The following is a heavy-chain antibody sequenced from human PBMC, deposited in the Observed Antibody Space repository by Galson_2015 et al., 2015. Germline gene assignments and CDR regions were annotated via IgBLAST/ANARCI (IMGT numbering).Heavy chain of an antibody. CDR2: INPNDGAT. Sequence: SVKVSCKASGYDFTNYYMHWVRQAPGQGLEWMGIINPNDGATSYAQKFQGRLTMTQDTSTSTVYMELSSLRSEDTAVYYCARGPGWYSAFDYWGQGTLVTVSS. CDR3: ARGPGWYSAFDY. J-gene: IGHJ4*02. V-gene: IGHV1-46*01. D-gene: IGHD6-19*01. CDR1: GYDFTNYY.